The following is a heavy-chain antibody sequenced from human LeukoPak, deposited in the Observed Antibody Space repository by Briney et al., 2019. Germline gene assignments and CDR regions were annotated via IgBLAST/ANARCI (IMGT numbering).Heavy chain of an antibody. Sequence: GSLRLSCAASGFTFSSYGMHWVRQAPGKGLEWVAVIWYDGSNKYYADSVKGRFTISRDNSKNTLYLQMNSLRAEDTAVYYCARDLDYGDVTPLYYWGQGTLATVSS. CDR1: GFTFSSYG. D-gene: IGHD4-17*01. J-gene: IGHJ4*02. V-gene: IGHV3-33*01. CDR2: IWYDGSNK. CDR3: ARDLDYGDVTPLYY.